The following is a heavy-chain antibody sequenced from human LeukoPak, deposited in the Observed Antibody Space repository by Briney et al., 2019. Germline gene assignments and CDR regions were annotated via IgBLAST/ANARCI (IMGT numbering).Heavy chain of an antibody. CDR2: INHSGST. D-gene: IGHD2-2*01. CDR1: GGSFSGYY. V-gene: IGHV4-34*01. J-gene: IGHJ5*02. Sequence: SETLSLTCAVYGGSFSGYYWSWIRQPPGKGLEWIGEINHSGSTNYNPSLKSRVTISVDTSKNQFSLKLSSVTAADTAVYYCARGHPSCSSTSCWFDPWGQGTLVTVSS. CDR3: ARGHPSCSSTSCWFDP.